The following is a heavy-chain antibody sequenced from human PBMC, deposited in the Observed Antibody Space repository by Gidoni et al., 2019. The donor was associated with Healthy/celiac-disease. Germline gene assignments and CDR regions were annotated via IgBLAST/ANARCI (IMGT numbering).Heavy chain of an antibody. V-gene: IGHV3-9*01. CDR2: ISWNSGSI. D-gene: IGHD1-26*01. Sequence: EVQLVESGGGLVQPGRSLRLSCAASGFTFDDYAMHWVRQAPGKGLEWVSGISWNSGSIGYADSVKGRFTISRDNAKNSLYLQMNSLRAEDTALYYCAKGGGEPGHYFDYWGQGTLVTVSS. J-gene: IGHJ4*02. CDR1: GFTFDDYA. CDR3: AKGGGEPGHYFDY.